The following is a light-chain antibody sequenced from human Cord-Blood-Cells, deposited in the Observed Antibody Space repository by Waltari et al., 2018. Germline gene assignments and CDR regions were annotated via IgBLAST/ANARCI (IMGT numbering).Light chain of an antibody. CDR2: WAS. CDR3: QRYYSTPYT. CDR1: QSVLYSSNNKNY. V-gene: IGKV4-1*01. Sequence: DIVMTQSPDSLAVSLGERATINCKSSQSVLYSSNNKNYLAWYQQKPGQPPKLLIYWASTRESGVPDRFSGSGSGTDFTLTISSLQAEDVAVYYCQRYYSTPYTFG. J-gene: IGKJ2*01.